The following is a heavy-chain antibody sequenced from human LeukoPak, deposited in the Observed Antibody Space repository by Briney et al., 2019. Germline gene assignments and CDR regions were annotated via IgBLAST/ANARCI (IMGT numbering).Heavy chain of an antibody. Sequence: PSETLSLTCAVYGGSFSGYYWSWIRQPPGKGLEWIGEINHSGSTNYNPSLKSRVTISVDMSKNQFSLRLSSVTAADTAIYYCAREAHYYDSSGYWDAFDIWGQGTMVTVSS. D-gene: IGHD3-22*01. V-gene: IGHV4-34*01. CDR2: INHSGST. J-gene: IGHJ3*02. CDR3: AREAHYYDSSGYWDAFDI. CDR1: GGSFSGYY.